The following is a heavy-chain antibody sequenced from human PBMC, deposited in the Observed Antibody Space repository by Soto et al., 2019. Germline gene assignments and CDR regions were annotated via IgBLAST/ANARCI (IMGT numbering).Heavy chain of an antibody. V-gene: IGHV1-18*01. D-gene: IGHD6-19*01. CDR3: AKTGGWNWFDP. CDR2: ISPYTGDT. J-gene: IGHJ5*02. Sequence: QVPLVQSGAEVKKPGASVKVSCQASGYTFTDYGISWVRQAPGQGLEWMGWISPYTGDTKYPQRLQGRVTVTADTSTSTAYMELRSLKSDDTAVYYCAKTGGWNWFDPWGQGTLVSVSS. CDR1: GYTFTDYG.